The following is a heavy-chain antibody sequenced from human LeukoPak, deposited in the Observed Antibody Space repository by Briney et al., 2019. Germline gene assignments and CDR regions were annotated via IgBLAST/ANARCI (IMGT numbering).Heavy chain of an antibody. Sequence: GGSLRLSCAASGFTFSNYVMSWVRQAPGKGLEWISGISGSGGSTNYADSVKGRFTISRDNSKNMLFLQINSLRGEDTAVYYCIAGGWSTDAFEMWGQGTTVTVSS. D-gene: IGHD6-19*01. CDR1: GFTFSNYV. V-gene: IGHV3-23*01. CDR2: ISGSGGST. J-gene: IGHJ3*02. CDR3: IAGGWSTDAFEM.